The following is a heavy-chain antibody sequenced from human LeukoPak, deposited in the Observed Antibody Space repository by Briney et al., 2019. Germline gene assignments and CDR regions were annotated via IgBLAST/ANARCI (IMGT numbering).Heavy chain of an antibody. CDR2: IYHSGIT. Sequence: SETLSLTCTVSGYSITSGHYWGWIRQPPGKGLEWIGIIYHSGITYYNPSLKSRVTLSVDTSENQFSLKLSSVTAADTAVYYCARRSSYEDFDYWGQGTLVTVSS. CDR1: GYSITSGHY. V-gene: IGHV4-38-2*02. J-gene: IGHJ4*02. D-gene: IGHD5-18*01. CDR3: ARRSSYEDFDY.